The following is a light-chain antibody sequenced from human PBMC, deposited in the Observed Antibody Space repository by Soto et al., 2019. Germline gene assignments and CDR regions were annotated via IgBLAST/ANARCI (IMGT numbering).Light chain of an antibody. V-gene: IGLV1-40*01. Sequence: QSVLTQPPSVSGAPGQRVTMSCTGSSSNIGAGYDVNWYQQFPGAAPKLLMYGNSDRPSGVPDRFSGSKSGTSASLAITGLQVEDEADYYCQSYDSSLSGYVFGSGTKLTVL. CDR1: SSNIGAGYD. CDR2: GNS. CDR3: QSYDSSLSGYV. J-gene: IGLJ1*01.